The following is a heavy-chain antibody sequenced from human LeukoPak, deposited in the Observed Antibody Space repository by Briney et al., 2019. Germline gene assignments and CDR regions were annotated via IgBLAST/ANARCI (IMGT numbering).Heavy chain of an antibody. V-gene: IGHV4-34*01. Sequence: PSETLSLTCAVYGGSFSGYYWSWIRQPPGKGLEWIGEINHSGSTNYNPSLKSRVTISVDTSKNQFSLKLSSVTAADTAVYYCARLWMECVWSEGTTVTVSS. J-gene: IGHJ6*04. CDR2: INHSGST. CDR1: GGSFSGYY. CDR3: ARLWMECV. D-gene: IGHD3-3*01.